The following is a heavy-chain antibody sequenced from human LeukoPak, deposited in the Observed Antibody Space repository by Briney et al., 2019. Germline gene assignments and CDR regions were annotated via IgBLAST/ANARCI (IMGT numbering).Heavy chain of an antibody. Sequence: GGSLRLSCAASGFTFSSYGMHWVRQAPGKGLKWVAVIWYDGSNKYYADSVKGRFTISRVNTKNTLYLQMISLRAEDTAVYYCARDGYSSSSLYYYYMDVWGKGTTVTVSS. CDR3: ARDGYSSSSLYYYYMDV. CDR2: IWYDGSNK. J-gene: IGHJ6*03. D-gene: IGHD6-6*01. V-gene: IGHV3-33*01. CDR1: GFTFSSYG.